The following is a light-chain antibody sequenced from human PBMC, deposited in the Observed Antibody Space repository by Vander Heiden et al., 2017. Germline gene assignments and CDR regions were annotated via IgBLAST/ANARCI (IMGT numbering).Light chain of an antibody. Sequence: SVLTLPPTVSGPPGLTVTSTCSGSRSNIGSNTVNWYQQLPGTAPKLLIERNNQRPSGVPDRFSGAKSGTSVSLAISGLQSEDEADYYCAAWDDNLNGHMIFGGGTKLTVL. J-gene: IGLJ2*01. CDR3: AAWDDNLNGHMI. CDR2: RNN. CDR1: RSNIGSNT. V-gene: IGLV1-44*01.